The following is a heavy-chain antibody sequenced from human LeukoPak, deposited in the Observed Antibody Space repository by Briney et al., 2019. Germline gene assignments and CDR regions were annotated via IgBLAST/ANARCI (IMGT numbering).Heavy chain of an antibody. Sequence: ASVKVSCKASGYAFTSYDINWVRQATGQGLEWMGWMSPNSGDTGYAQKFQGRVTMTWDTFINTACMELSSLRSEDTAVYCCARGPPNWGFDYWGPGTQVTVSS. CDR1: GYAFTSYD. D-gene: IGHD7-27*01. CDR3: ARGPPNWGFDY. CDR2: MSPNSGDT. J-gene: IGHJ4*02. V-gene: IGHV1-8*01.